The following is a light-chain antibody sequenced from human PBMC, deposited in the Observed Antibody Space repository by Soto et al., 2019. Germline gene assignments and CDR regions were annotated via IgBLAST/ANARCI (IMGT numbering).Light chain of an antibody. CDR3: QQYGSSSIT. Sequence: EIVLTQSPGTLSLSPGESATLSCRASQSVSSSYLAWYQQKPGQAPRLLIYAASIRATDIPDRFSGSGSGTDFTLTISRLEPEDFAVFYCQQYGSSSITFGQGTRLEIK. CDR2: AAS. CDR1: QSVSSSY. V-gene: IGKV3-20*01. J-gene: IGKJ5*01.